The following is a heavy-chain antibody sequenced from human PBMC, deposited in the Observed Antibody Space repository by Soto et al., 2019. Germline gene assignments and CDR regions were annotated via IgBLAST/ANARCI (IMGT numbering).Heavy chain of an antibody. CDR2: ISYDGTNK. CDR1: GITFSSYG. CDR3: AKGLGWRVLGDAFDI. Sequence: QVQLVESGGGVVQPGRSLRLSCAASGITFSSYGMHWVRQAPGKGLEWVAVISYDGTNKYYGDSVKGRFSISRDNSKNTLYLQMHSLRAEDTAAYYCAKGLGWRVLGDAFDIWGQATMVTVSS. V-gene: IGHV3-30*18. J-gene: IGHJ3*02. D-gene: IGHD3-16*01.